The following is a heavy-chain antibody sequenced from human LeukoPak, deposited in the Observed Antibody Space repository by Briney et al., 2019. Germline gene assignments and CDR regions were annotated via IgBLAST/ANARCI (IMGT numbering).Heavy chain of an antibody. Sequence: PGGSLRLSCAASGFTFSSYAMSWVRQAPGKGLEGVSAITGSGGNTYYADSVKGRFTISRDNSKNTVFLQMNSLRAEDTAVYYCAKWGDYDVLTGYYVSDYWGQGTLVTVSS. CDR2: ITGSGGNT. V-gene: IGHV3-23*01. D-gene: IGHD3-9*01. CDR1: GFTFSSYA. CDR3: AKWGDYDVLTGYYVSDY. J-gene: IGHJ4*02.